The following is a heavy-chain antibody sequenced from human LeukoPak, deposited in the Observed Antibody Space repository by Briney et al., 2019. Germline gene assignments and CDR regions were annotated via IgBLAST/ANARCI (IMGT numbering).Heavy chain of an antibody. CDR1: GFTFSGYG. J-gene: IGHJ4*02. CDR3: AKDLYIALAGREPDY. D-gene: IGHD6-19*01. Sequence: GRSLRLSCAASGFTFSGYGMHWVRQAPGKGLEWVAVISYDGTNKYYADSVKGRFTISRDNSKNTLYLQMNSLRAEDTAVYYCAKDLYIALAGREPDYWGQGTLVTVSS. V-gene: IGHV3-30*18. CDR2: ISYDGTNK.